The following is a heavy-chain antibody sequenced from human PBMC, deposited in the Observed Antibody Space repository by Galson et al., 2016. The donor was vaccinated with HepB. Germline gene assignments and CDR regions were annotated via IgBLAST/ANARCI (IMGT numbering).Heavy chain of an antibody. CDR2: INPGNGNT. Sequence: SVKVSCKASGGTFNSYLISWVRQAPGQRLEWMGWINPGNGNTKYSEKFQGRVTITRDTSANTDYMELISLRSEDTAVYYCARDPGGSSTRFDSWGQGTLVTVSS. CDR1: GGTFNSYL. D-gene: IGHD1-26*01. CDR3: ARDPGGSSTRFDS. V-gene: IGHV1-3*01. J-gene: IGHJ4*02.